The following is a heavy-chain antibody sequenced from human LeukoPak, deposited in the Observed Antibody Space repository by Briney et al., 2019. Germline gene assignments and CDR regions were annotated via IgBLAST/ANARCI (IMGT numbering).Heavy chain of an antibody. V-gene: IGHV3-53*01. J-gene: IGHJ4*02. CDR3: AREVAVAGTDLDY. CDR2: IYSGGST. CDR1: GFTVSSNY. Sequence: TGGSLRLSCAASGFTVSSNYMSWVRQAPGKGLEWVSVIYSGGSTYYADSVKGRFTISRDNSKNTLYLQMNSLRAEDTAVYYCAREVAVAGTDLDYWGQGTLVTVSS. D-gene: IGHD6-19*01.